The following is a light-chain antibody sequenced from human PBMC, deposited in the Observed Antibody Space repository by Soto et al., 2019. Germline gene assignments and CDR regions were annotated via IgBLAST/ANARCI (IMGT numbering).Light chain of an antibody. CDR3: QQYGNAPFT. V-gene: IGKV3-20*01. J-gene: IGKJ3*01. CDR2: GAS. Sequence: EIVLTQSPGTRSFSPGERATLTCRASQSVSSSYLAWFQQKPGQAPRLLIYGASSRATGIPDRFSGSGSGTDFTLTIIRLEPEDFAVYYCQQYGNAPFTFGPGTKVDIK. CDR1: QSVSSSY.